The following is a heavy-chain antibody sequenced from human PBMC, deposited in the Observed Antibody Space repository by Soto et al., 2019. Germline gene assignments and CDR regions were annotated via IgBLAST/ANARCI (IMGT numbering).Heavy chain of an antibody. Sequence: KSSETLSLTCAVSGGSISRYYWSWIRQPPGKGLEWIGYIYYSGSTNYNPSLKGRVTISVDTSKNQFSLKLSSVTAADTAVYYCASWFAYHDFWSGPFDYWGQGSLVTVSS. J-gene: IGHJ4*02. D-gene: IGHD3-3*01. CDR1: GGSISRYY. CDR3: ASWFAYHDFWSGPFDY. V-gene: IGHV4-59*08. CDR2: IYYSGST.